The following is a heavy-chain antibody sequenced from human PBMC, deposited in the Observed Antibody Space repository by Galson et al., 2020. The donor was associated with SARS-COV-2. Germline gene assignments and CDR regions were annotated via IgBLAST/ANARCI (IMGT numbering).Heavy chain of an antibody. CDR1: GYRFTSND. J-gene: IGHJ4*02. D-gene: IGHD6-19*01. V-gene: IGHV1-8*02. CDR2: LHSNSVNT. Sequence: ASVTVSCKASGYRFTSNDISWVRQATGQGLEWMGWLHSNSVNTGYPQKFQGRVTMTRNTSISTAYMELSSLTSEDTAVYYCARGRQWQIQWSDYWGQGTLVTVSS. CDR3: ARGRQWQIQWSDY.